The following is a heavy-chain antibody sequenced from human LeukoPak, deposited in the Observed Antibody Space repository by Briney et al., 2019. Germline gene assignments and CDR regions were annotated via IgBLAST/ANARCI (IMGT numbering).Heavy chain of an antibody. J-gene: IGHJ5*02. CDR3: ARAAVAGIWSWFDP. D-gene: IGHD6-19*01. Sequence: SETLSLTCTVPGGSISSSSYYWGWIRQPPGKGLEWIGSIYYSGSTYYNPSLKSRVTISVDTSKNQFSLKLSSVTAADTAVYYCARAAVAGIWSWFDPWGQGTLVTVSS. CDR2: IYYSGST. V-gene: IGHV4-39*01. CDR1: GGSISSSSYY.